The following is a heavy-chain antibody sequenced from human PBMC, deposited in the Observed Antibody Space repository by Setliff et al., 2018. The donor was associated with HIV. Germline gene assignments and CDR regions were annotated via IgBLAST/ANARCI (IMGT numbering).Heavy chain of an antibody. D-gene: IGHD3-3*01. CDR2: INHSGST. Sequence: PSETLSLTCAVYGGSFSGYYWSWIRQPPEKGLEWIGEINHSGSTNYNPSLKSRVNISVDTSKNQFSLKLSSVIAADTAVYYCARIFGDQGYYYGMDVWGQGTTVTVSS. CDR1: GGSFSGYY. J-gene: IGHJ6*02. V-gene: IGHV4-34*01. CDR3: ARIFGDQGYYYGMDV.